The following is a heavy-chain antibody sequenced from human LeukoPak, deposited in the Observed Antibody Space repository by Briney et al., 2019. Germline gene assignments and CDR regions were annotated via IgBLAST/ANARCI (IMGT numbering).Heavy chain of an antibody. CDR3: ARDAREEVVYFDY. Sequence: PGGSLRLSCAASGFTVSSNFMSWVRQAPGKGLEWVANIKQDGSEKYYVDSVKGRFTISRDNAKNSLYLQMNSLRAEDTAVYYCARDAREEVVYFDYWGQGTLVTVSS. D-gene: IGHD2-2*01. J-gene: IGHJ4*02. CDR1: GFTVSSNF. V-gene: IGHV3-7*01. CDR2: IKQDGSEK.